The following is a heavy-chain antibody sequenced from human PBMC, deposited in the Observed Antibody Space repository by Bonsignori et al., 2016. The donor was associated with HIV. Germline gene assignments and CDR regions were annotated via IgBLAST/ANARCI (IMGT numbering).Heavy chain of an antibody. CDR3: AKAVYYGSGSRLDF. J-gene: IGHJ4*02. D-gene: IGHD3-10*01. CDR2: IWYDGTNK. Sequence: VRQIPGKGLEWVAVIWYDGTNKYYADSVKGRFTISRDNSKNTLYLQMNSLRAEDTAVYYCAKAVYYGSGSRLDFWGQGTLVTVSS. V-gene: IGHV3-33*06.